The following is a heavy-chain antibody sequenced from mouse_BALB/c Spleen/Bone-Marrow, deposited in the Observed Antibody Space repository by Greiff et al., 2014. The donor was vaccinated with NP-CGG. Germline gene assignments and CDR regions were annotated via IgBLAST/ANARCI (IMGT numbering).Heavy chain of an antibody. CDR2: IDPENGDT. Sequence: VQLQQPGAEFVRSGASVKSSCTASGFNIKDYYMHWVKQRPEQGLEWIGWIDPENGDTEYAPKFQGKATMTADTSSNTAYLQLSSLTSEDTAVYYCSLYDYDEKSAYWGQGTLVTVSA. J-gene: IGHJ3*01. V-gene: IGHV14-4*02. CDR1: GFNIKDYY. D-gene: IGHD2-4*01. CDR3: SLYDYDEKSAY.